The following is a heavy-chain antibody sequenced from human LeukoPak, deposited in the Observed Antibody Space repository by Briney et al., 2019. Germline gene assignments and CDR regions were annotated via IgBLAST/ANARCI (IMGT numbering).Heavy chain of an antibody. CDR1: GFTFSSYG. V-gene: IGHV3-23*01. CDR3: AKGGPKSSSSWYGGDY. J-gene: IGHJ4*02. CDR2: ISGSGGST. D-gene: IGHD6-13*01. Sequence: GGSLRLSCAASGFTFSSYGMSWVRQAPGKGLEWVSAISGSGGSTYYADSVKGRFTISRDNSKNTLYLQMNSLRAEDTAVYYCAKGGPKSSSSWYGGDYWGQGTLVTVSS.